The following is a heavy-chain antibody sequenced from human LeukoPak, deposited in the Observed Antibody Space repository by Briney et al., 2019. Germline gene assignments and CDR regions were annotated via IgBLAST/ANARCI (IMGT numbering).Heavy chain of an antibody. Sequence: GESLKIYCTGSGYTFTYYWIAWVRQMPGKGLEWMGIIYPGDSDTRYSPSFQGQVTISADKSISTAYLQWSSLKASDTAMYYCARHRRQGNTNSDVDYWGQGTLVTVSS. CDR1: GYTFTYYW. CDR3: ARHRRQGNTNSDVDY. D-gene: IGHD1-1*01. J-gene: IGHJ4*02. CDR2: IYPGDSDT. V-gene: IGHV5-51*01.